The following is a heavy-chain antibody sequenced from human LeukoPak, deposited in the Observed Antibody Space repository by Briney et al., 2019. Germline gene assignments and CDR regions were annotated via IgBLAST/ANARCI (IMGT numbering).Heavy chain of an antibody. V-gene: IGHV1-2*02. CDR3: ARESADYYDSSGYPNWFDP. CDR2: INPNSGGT. Sequence: ASVKVSCKASGYNFTGYYMHWVRQAPGQGLEWMGWINPNSGGTNYAQKFQGRVTMTRDTSISTAYMELSRLRSDDTAVYYCARESADYYDSSGYPNWFDPWGQGTLVTVSS. J-gene: IGHJ5*02. D-gene: IGHD3-22*01. CDR1: GYNFTGYY.